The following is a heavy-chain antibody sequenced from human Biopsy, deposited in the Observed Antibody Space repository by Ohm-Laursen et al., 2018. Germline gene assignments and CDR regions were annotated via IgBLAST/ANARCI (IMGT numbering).Heavy chain of an antibody. CDR1: GAIFSNYA. J-gene: IGHJ5*02. CDR2: IIPLFGAP. D-gene: IGHD4-17*01. V-gene: IGHV1-69*13. Sequence: SGKVSCKASGAIFSNYAITWVRQAPGQGLEWMGGIIPLFGAPNYAQKFQGRLTITADESKSTTYMELSSLRSEDTAVYYCARLAQIYGDSPFDPWGQGTLVTVSS. CDR3: ARLAQIYGDSPFDP.